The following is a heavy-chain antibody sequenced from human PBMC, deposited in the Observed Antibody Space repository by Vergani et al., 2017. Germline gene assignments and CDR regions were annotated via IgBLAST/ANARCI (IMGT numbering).Heavy chain of an antibody. CDR3: ARGAMEYYFDY. CDR2: IYASGST. V-gene: IGHV4-61*02. Sequence: QVQLQESGPGLVKPSQTLSLTCTVYGDSISSGSYYWSWIRQPAGKGLEWIGRIYASGSTNYNPSLKSRVTISVDTSKNQFSLKLSSVTAADTAVYYCARGAMEYYFDYWGQGTLVTVSS. J-gene: IGHJ4*02. D-gene: IGHD3-3*01. CDR1: GDSISSGSYY.